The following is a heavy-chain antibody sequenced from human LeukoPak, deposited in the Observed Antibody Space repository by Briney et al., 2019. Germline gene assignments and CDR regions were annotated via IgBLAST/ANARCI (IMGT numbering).Heavy chain of an antibody. CDR2: IYHSGST. J-gene: IGHJ4*02. CDR3: ARSPPQNYYDSSGYYSDY. D-gene: IGHD3-22*01. V-gene: IGHV4-38-2*02. Sequence: SETLSLTCTVSGYSISSGYYWGWIRQPPGKGLEWIGSIYHSGSTYYNPSLKSRVTISVDTSKNQFSLKLSSVTAADAAVYYCARSPPQNYYDSSGYYSDYWGQGTLVTVSS. CDR1: GYSISSGYY.